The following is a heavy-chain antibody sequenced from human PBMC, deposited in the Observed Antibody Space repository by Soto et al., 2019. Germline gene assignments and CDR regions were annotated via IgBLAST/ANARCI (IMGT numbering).Heavy chain of an antibody. CDR1: GYSFSSYG. D-gene: IGHD6-13*01. Sequence: QVQLVESGGGVVQPGRYLRLSCAASGYSFSSYGMHWVRQAPGEGLEWVAVMANDGSNEYYADSVKGRFTISRDNSKNTLYLQVDSLRPEDTDVYYCAKSIGGSGWYAPDYWGQGTLVTVSS. V-gene: IGHV3-30*18. J-gene: IGHJ4*02. CDR3: AKSIGGSGWYAPDY. CDR2: MANDGSNE.